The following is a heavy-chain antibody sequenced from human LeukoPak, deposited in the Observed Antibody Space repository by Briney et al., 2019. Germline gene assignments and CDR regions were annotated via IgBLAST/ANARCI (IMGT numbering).Heavy chain of an antibody. D-gene: IGHD3-22*01. CDR1: GFTFSSYA. CDR3: AKDQGDSSGYLGYYYYYGMDV. CDR2: ISGSGGST. J-gene: IGHJ6*02. V-gene: IGHV3-23*01. Sequence: GGSLRLSCAASGFTFSSYAMSWVRQAPGKGLEWASAISGSGGSTYYADSVKGRFTISRDNSKNTPYLQMNSLRAEDTAVYYCAKDQGDSSGYLGYYYYYGMDVWGQGTTVTVSS.